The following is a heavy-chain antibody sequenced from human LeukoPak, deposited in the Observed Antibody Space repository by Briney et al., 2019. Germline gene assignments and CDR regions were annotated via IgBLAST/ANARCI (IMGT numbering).Heavy chain of an antibody. CDR3: ARGRGSGYLFDY. Sequence: SETLSLTCTVSGYSISSGYYWGWIRQPPGKGLEWIGSIYHSGSTYYNPSLKSRVTISVDTSKNQFSLKLSSVTAADTAVYYCARGRGSGYLFDYWGRGTLVTVSS. D-gene: IGHD3-22*01. CDR1: GYSISSGYY. V-gene: IGHV4-38-2*02. J-gene: IGHJ4*02. CDR2: IYHSGST.